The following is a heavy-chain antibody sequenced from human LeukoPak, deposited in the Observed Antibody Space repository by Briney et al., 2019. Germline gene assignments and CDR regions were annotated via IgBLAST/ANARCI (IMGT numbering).Heavy chain of an antibody. CDR2: IYSGGST. J-gene: IGHJ4*02. Sequence: PGGSLRLSCAASGFAVGSNYMSWVRQAPGKGLEWVSVIYSGGSTYYADSAKGRFTISRDNSKNTLYLQMSSLRAEDTAVYYCARGYCTNGVCYDYWGQGTLVTVSS. CDR1: GFAVGSNY. CDR3: ARGYCTNGVCYDY. V-gene: IGHV3-53*01. D-gene: IGHD2-8*01.